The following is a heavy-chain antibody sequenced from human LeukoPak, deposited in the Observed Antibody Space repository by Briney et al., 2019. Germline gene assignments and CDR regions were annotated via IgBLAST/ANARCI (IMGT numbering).Heavy chain of an antibody. CDR1: GGSVSSRPHF. CDR2: IYYAGSA. Sequence: SETLSLTCTVSGGSVSSRPHFWAWIRQTPGKGLEWIGTIYYAGSANYNPSLKSRVTMSVDTSKDHFSLNLSSVTATDTAVYFCVRLLGGYFAGNTFDIWGQGTVVSVSS. D-gene: IGHD3-9*01. V-gene: IGHV4-39*02. J-gene: IGHJ3*02. CDR3: VRLLGGYFAGNTFDI.